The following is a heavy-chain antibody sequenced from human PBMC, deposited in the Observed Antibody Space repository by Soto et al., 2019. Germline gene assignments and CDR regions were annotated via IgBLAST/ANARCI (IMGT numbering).Heavy chain of an antibody. J-gene: IGHJ4*02. CDR1: GGSISSSSYY. D-gene: IGHD5-12*01. V-gene: IGHV4-39*01. CDR2: IYYSGST. Sequence: ASETLSLTCTVSGGSISSSSYYWGWIRQPPGKGLEWIGSIYYSGSTYYNPSLKSQVTISVDTSKKQLSLKLSSVTAADTAVYYCAVQARWLRVFDYWGQGTLVTVSS. CDR3: AVQARWLRVFDY.